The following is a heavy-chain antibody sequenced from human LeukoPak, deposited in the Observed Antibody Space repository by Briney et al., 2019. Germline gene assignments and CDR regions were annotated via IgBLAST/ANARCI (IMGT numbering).Heavy chain of an antibody. V-gene: IGHV1-69*05. CDR2: IIPIFATA. CDR1: GYTLTSYA. Sequence: SSVKVSCKASGYTLTSYAISWVRQPPGQGLEWMGGIIPIFATANYAQKFQGRVTITTDESTSTAYMELSSLRSEDTAVYYCAFSPQRYCSSTSCYRQLQHWGQGTLVTVSS. D-gene: IGHD2-2*02. CDR3: AFSPQRYCSSTSCYRQLQH. J-gene: IGHJ1*01.